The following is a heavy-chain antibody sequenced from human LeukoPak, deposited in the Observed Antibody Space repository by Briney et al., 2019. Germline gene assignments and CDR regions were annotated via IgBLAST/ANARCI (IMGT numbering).Heavy chain of an antibody. D-gene: IGHD3-22*01. Sequence: PGGSLRLSCAASGFTFSSYAMSWVRQAPGKGLEWVSAISGSGGSTYYADSVKGRFTISRDNSKNTLYLQMNSLRAEDTAVYYCARDRPYYDSSGYRSGYFDYWGQGTLVTVSS. V-gene: IGHV3-23*01. CDR2: ISGSGGST. CDR1: GFTFSSYA. J-gene: IGHJ4*02. CDR3: ARDRPYYDSSGYRSGYFDY.